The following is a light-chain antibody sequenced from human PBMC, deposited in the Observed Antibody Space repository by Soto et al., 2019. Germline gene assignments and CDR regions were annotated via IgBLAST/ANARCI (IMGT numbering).Light chain of an antibody. CDR1: QSVSSSY. V-gene: IGKV3-20*01. J-gene: IGKJ1*01. CDR2: GAS. CDR3: QQYGSSLGT. Sequence: EIVLTQSPGTLSLSPGERATLSCRASQSVSSSYLAWYQHKPGQAPRLLIYGASSRAPGIPDRFSGSGSGTDFTLTICRLEPEDFAVYYCQQYGSSLGTFGQGTKVEI.